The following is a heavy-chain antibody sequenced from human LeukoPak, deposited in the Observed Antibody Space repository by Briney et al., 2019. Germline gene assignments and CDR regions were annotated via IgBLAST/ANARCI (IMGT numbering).Heavy chain of an antibody. CDR1: GGSFSGYY. Sequence: SETLSLTCAVYGGSFSGYYWSWIRQPPGKGLEWIGEINHSGSTNYNPSLKSRVTISVDTSKNQFSLKLSSVTAADTAVYYCAREGGYSYGYDYWGQGTLVTVSS. CDR3: AREGGYSYGYDY. CDR2: INHSGST. D-gene: IGHD5-18*01. V-gene: IGHV4-34*01. J-gene: IGHJ4*02.